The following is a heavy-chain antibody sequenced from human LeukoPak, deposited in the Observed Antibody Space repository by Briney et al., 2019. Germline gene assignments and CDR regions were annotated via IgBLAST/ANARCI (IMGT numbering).Heavy chain of an antibody. D-gene: IGHD3-22*01. CDR2: TNRDDSDT. V-gene: IGHV3-74*01. Sequence: GGSLRLSCAASGFTFSGYWMHWVRQAPGKGLVWVSRTNRDDSDTSYADSVKGRFTISRDKAKGTLYLQMNSLRVEDTAVYYCARSANYFDTSGQDYWGQGTLVTVSS. CDR1: GFTFSGYW. CDR3: ARSANYFDTSGQDY. J-gene: IGHJ4*02.